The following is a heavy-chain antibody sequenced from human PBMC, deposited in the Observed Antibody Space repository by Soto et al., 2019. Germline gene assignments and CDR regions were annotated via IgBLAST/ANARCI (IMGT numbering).Heavy chain of an antibody. CDR3: ARVRGYSGYDRLKFDY. V-gene: IGHV4-34*01. CDR1: GGSFSGYY. CDR2: INHSGST. D-gene: IGHD5-12*01. Sequence: TSETLSLTCAVYGGSFSGYYWSWIRQPPGKGLEWIGEINHSGSTNYNPSLKSRVTISVDTSKNQFSLKLSPVTAADTAVYYCARVRGYSGYDRLKFDYWGQGTLVTVSS. J-gene: IGHJ4*02.